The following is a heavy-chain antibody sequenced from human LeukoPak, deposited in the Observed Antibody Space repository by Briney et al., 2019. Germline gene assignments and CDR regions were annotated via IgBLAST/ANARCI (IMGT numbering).Heavy chain of an antibody. V-gene: IGHV1-69*04. Sequence: SVKVSCKASGGTFSSYAISWVRQAPGQGLEWMGRIIPILGIANYAQKFQGRVTITADKSTSTAYMELSSLRSEDTAVYYCARDITGTTGLGVDAFDIWGQGTMVTVSS. CDR3: ARDITGTTGLGVDAFDI. J-gene: IGHJ3*02. CDR1: GGTFSSYA. D-gene: IGHD1-20*01. CDR2: IIPILGIA.